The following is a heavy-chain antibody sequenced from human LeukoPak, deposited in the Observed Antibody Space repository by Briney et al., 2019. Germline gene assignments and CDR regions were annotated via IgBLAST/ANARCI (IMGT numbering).Heavy chain of an antibody. CDR1: GFTFSSFS. V-gene: IGHV3-48*01. J-gene: IGHJ4*02. CDR2: ISSSSTI. Sequence: TGGSLRLSCAASGFTFSSFSMNWVPQAPGKGLEWVSYISSSSTIKYADSVKGRFTLSRDNAKNSLYLQMSSLRAEDTAVYYCARGGVYCAGDCVDYWGQGTLVTVSS. D-gene: IGHD2-21*02. CDR3: ARGGVYCAGDCVDY.